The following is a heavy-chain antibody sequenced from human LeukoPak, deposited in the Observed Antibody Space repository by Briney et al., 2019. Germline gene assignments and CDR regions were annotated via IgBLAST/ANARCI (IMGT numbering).Heavy chain of an antibody. Sequence: GGSLRLSCAASGFTFSSYEINWVRQAPGKGLEWVSYISSSGSTRYYADSVKGRFTISRDNAKNSLYLQINSLRAEDTAVYYCARASITMARGELVFYFDYWGQGTLVIVSS. D-gene: IGHD3-10*01. CDR2: ISSSGSTR. J-gene: IGHJ4*02. V-gene: IGHV3-48*03. CDR3: ARASITMARGELVFYFDY. CDR1: GFTFSSYE.